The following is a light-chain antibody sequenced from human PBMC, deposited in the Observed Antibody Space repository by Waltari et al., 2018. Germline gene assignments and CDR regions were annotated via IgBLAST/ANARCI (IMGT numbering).Light chain of an antibody. CDR2: AAS. Sequence: DIQMTQSPSSVSASVGDRVTLTCRASRDFGSWLAWFQQKPGEAPKLLIYAASSLQRGVPSRFSGSGSGTEFTLIINNLQPEDFATYYCQQAHSFPLTFGGGTRVEMK. CDR3: QQAHSFPLT. J-gene: IGKJ4*01. V-gene: IGKV1-12*01. CDR1: RDFGSW.